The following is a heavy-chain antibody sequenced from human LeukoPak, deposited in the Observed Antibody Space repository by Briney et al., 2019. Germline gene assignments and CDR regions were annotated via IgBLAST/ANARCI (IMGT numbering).Heavy chain of an antibody. CDR3: ARRPRYCSDSSCWGRTFDI. CDR1: GDSISSSSYY. D-gene: IGHD2-15*01. CDR2: IYYSGST. Sequence: SETLSLTCTVYGDSISSSSYYWGWIRQPPGKGLEWIGSIYYSGSTYYNPSLKSRVTISVDTSKNSLSLKLSSVTTADTAVYYCARRPRYCSDSSCWGRTFDIWGQGTMVTVSS. V-gene: IGHV4-39*01. J-gene: IGHJ3*02.